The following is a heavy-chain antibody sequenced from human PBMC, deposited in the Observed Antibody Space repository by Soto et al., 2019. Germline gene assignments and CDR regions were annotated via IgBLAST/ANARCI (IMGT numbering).Heavy chain of an antibody. D-gene: IGHD3-10*01. CDR2: INHSGST. V-gene: IGHV4-34*01. CDR1: GGSFSGYY. Sequence: PSETLSLTCAVSGGSFSGYYWSWIRQPPGKGLEWIGEINHSGSTNYNPSLKSRVTISVDTSKNQFSLKLSSVTAADTAVYYCARVYGTWYYYGSGSVPTPLYYYYGMDVWGQGTTVTVSS. CDR3: ARVYGTWYYYGSGSVPTPLYYYYGMDV. J-gene: IGHJ6*02.